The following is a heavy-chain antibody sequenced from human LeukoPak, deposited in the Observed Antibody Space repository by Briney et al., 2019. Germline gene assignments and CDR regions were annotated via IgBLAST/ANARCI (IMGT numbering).Heavy chain of an antibody. CDR1: GGSISSGSYY. CDR2: IYTSGST. J-gene: IGHJ6*03. CDR3: ARTTTGKFYYYYYYMDV. D-gene: IGHD1-1*01. Sequence: SETLSLTCTVSGGSISSGSYYWSWIRQPAGKGLEWIGRIYTSGSTNYNPSLKSRVTISVDTSKNQFSLKLSSVTAADTAVYYCARTTTGKFYYYYYYMDVWGKGTTVTISS. V-gene: IGHV4-61*02.